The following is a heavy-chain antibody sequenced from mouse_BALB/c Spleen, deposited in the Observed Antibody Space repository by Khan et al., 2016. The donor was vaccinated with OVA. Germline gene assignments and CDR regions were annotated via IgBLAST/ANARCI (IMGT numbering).Heavy chain of an antibody. D-gene: IGHD2-3*01. V-gene: IGHV3-2*02. CDR3: ARDGSRYNYAMDY. J-gene: IGHJ4*01. CDR2: ISYSGST. CDR1: GYSITSDYA. Sequence: DVKLQESGPGLVKPSQSLSLTCTVTGYSITSDYAWNWIRQFPGNKLEWMGYISYSGSTNYNPSLKSRISITRDTSKNQFFLQLNSVTTEDTATDYCARDGSRYNYAMDYWGQGTSVTVSS.